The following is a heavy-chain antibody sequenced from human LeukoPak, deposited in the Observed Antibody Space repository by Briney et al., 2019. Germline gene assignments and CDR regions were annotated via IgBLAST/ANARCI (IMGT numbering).Heavy chain of an antibody. Sequence: KPGGSLRLSCAASGFTFSSYSMNWVRQAPGKGLEWVSSISSSSSYIYYADSVKGRFTISRDNAKNSLYLQMNSLRAEDTAVYYCARVLEVQGGLSFDPWGQGTLVTVSS. CDR2: ISSSSSYI. V-gene: IGHV3-21*01. J-gene: IGHJ5*02. CDR3: ARVLEVQGGLSFDP. D-gene: IGHD3-10*01. CDR1: GFTFSSYS.